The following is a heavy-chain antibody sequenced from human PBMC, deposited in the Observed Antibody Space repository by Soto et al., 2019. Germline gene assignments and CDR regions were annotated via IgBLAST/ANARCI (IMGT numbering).Heavy chain of an antibody. CDR1: GFTFSSYG. D-gene: IGHD6-19*01. CDR3: AKDTVYSSGWYLVVAYYYYYGMDV. CDR2: ISYDGSNK. V-gene: IGHV3-30*18. Sequence: PVGSVRLSCAASGFTFSSYGMHWVRQAPGKGLEWVAVISYDGSNKYYADSVKGRFTISRDNSKNTLYLQMNSLRAEDTAVYYCAKDTVYSSGWYLVVAYYYYYGMDVWGQGTTVTVSS. J-gene: IGHJ6*02.